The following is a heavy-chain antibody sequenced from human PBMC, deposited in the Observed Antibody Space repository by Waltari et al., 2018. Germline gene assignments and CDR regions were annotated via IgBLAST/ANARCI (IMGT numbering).Heavy chain of an antibody. V-gene: IGHV4-4*02. CDR1: GESMLSTDR. J-gene: IGHJ4*02. Sequence: QLQLQESGPGLVKPSGPLSLTCAVSGESMLSTDRWSWVRQSPGKGLEWIGQVQRSGRTNYNPSFASRVTISIDTSTNQFSLKVTSATAADTAMYFCARDRGRGIYLDSWGQGTLVTVSP. CDR3: ARDRGRGIYLDS. CDR2: VQRSGRT. D-gene: IGHD2-15*01.